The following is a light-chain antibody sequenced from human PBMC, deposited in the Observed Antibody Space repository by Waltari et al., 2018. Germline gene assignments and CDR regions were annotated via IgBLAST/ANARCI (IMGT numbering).Light chain of an antibody. J-gene: IGKJ1*01. V-gene: IGKV3-20*01. CDR2: GAS. Sequence: EIVLTQSPGTLSLSPGERVTLPCRGSQSVSRALAWYQQKPGQAPRLLLYGASTRATGIPDRFSGSGSGTDFSLTISRLEPEDFAVYYCQHYVRLPVTFGQGTKVEIK. CDR3: QHYVRLPVT. CDR1: QSVSRA.